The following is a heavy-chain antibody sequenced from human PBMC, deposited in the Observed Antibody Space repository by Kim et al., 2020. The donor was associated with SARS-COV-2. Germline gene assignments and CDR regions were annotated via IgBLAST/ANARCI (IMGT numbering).Heavy chain of an antibody. V-gene: IGHV4-34*01. J-gene: IGHJ6*02. CDR1: GGSFSGYY. CDR3: ARGNAVAATEDYYGMDV. CDR2: INHSGST. D-gene: IGHD2-15*01. Sequence: SETLSLTCAVYGGSFSGYYWSSIRQPPGKGLEWIGEINHSGSTNYNPSLKSRVTISVDTSKNQFSLKLSSVTAADTAVYYCARGNAVAATEDYYGMDVWGQGTTVTVSS.